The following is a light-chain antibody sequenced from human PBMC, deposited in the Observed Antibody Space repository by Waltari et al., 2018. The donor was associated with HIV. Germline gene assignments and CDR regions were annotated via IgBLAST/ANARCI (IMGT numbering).Light chain of an antibody. CDR2: NNT. CDR1: SSNIGAGFD. CDR3: QSYDISLSGWV. J-gene: IGLJ2*01. Sequence: SSNIGAGFDVHWYQQLPGTVPKVLIYNNTDRPSGVPDRFSGSKSATSASLAITGLQAEDEANYYCQSYDISLSGWVFGGGTKLTVL. V-gene: IGLV1-40*01.